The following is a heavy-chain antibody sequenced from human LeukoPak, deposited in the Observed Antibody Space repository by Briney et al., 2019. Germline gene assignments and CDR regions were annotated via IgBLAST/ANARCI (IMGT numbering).Heavy chain of an antibody. V-gene: IGHV4-39*01. J-gene: IGHJ4*02. CDR2: IYYSGIT. CDR1: GGTITSSTYY. CDR3: ARIPGMGLYFDY. Sequence: SETLSLTCTVPGGTITSSTYYWGWIRQPPGKGLEWLGTIYYSGITYYNPSLKSRVTISVDTSKNQFSLKLTSVTAADTAVFFCARIPGMGLYFDYGGQGTLVTVSS. D-gene: IGHD1-26*01.